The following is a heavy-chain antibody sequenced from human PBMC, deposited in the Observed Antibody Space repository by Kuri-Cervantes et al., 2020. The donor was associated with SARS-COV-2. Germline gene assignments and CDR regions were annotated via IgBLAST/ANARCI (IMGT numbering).Heavy chain of an antibody. CDR1: GYTLTELS. CDR3: ATLPRRFLEWFPFGIAGDY. J-gene: IGHJ4*02. CDR2: FDPEDGET. Sequence: ASVKVSCKVSGYTLTELSMHWVRQAPGKGLEWMGGFDPEDGETIYAQKFQGRVTITEDTSTDTAYMELSSLRSEDTAVYYCATLPRRFLEWFPFGIAGDYWGQGTLVTVSS. D-gene: IGHD3-3*01. V-gene: IGHV1-24*01.